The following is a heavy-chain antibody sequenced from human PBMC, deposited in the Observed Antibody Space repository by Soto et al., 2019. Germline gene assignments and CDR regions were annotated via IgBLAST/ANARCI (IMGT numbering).Heavy chain of an antibody. J-gene: IGHJ6*02. CDR3: ARDLYYYDSSGLESYYYYGMDV. CDR1: GFTFSSYG. Sequence: PGGSLRLSCAASGFTFSSYGMHWVRQAPGKGLEWVAVIWYDGSNKYYADSVKGRFTISRDNSKNTLYLQMNSLRAEDTAVYYCARDLYYYDSSGLESYYYYGMDVWGQGTTVTVSS. D-gene: IGHD3-22*01. V-gene: IGHV3-33*01. CDR2: IWYDGSNK.